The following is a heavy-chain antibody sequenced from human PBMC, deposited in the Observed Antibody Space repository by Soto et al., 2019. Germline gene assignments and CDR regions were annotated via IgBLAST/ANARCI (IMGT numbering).Heavy chain of an antibody. V-gene: IGHV1-69*06. D-gene: IGHD2-2*01. CDR2: IIPIFGTA. CDR3: ASGPSIVVVPAARENYYYGMDV. Sequence: SVKVSCKASGGTFSSYAISWVRQAPGQGLEWMGGIIPIFGTANYAQKFQGRVTITADKSTSTAYMELSSLRSEDTAVYYCASGPSIVVVPAARENYYYGMDVWGQGTTVTVSS. CDR1: GGTFSSYA. J-gene: IGHJ6*02.